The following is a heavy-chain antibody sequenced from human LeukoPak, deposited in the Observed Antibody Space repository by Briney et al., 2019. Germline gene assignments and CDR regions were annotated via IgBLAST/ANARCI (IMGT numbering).Heavy chain of an antibody. J-gene: IGHJ4*02. Sequence: GASLRLSCAASGLVFSNFAMNGVRQAPGKGPEWVSSINEGGDKTHYADSVKGRFTISRDNSKNTLYLQMNSLRAEDTAVYYCAKQYLVGDYWGQGTLVTVSS. D-gene: IGHD3-9*01. V-gene: IGHV3-23*01. CDR2: INEGGDKT. CDR1: GLVFSNFA. CDR3: AKQYLVGDY.